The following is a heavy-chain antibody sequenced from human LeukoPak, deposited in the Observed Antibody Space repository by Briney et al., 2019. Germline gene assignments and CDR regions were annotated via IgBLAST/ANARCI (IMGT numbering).Heavy chain of an antibody. Sequence: GSLRLSCXASGFTFDDYAMHWVRQAPGKGLEWVSLISGDGGSTYYADSVKGRFTISRDNSKNSLYLQMNSLRTEDTALYYCAKDKNYYGDYRGAFDIWGQGTMVTVSS. D-gene: IGHD4-17*01. CDR2: ISGDGGST. CDR3: AKDKNYYGDYRGAFDI. V-gene: IGHV3-43*02. CDR1: GFTFDDYA. J-gene: IGHJ3*02.